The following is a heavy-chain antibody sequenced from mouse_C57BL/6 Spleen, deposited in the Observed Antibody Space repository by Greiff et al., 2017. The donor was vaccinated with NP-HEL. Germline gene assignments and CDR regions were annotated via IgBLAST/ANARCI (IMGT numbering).Heavy chain of an antibody. CDR1: GYAFSSSW. CDR3: ARNGHYGYFDY. D-gene: IGHD1-1*01. Sequence: VQLQQSGPELVKPGASVKISCKASGYAFSSSWMNWVKQRPGKGLEWIGRIYPGDGDTNYNGKFKGKATLTADKSSSTAYMQLSSLTSEDSAVYFCARNGHYGYFDYWGQGTTLTVSS. CDR2: IYPGDGDT. J-gene: IGHJ2*01. V-gene: IGHV1-82*01.